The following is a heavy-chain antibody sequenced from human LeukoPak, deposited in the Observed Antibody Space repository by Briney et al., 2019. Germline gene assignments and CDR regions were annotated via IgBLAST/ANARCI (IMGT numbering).Heavy chain of an antibody. CDR2: ISGSGGST. D-gene: IGHD6-13*01. V-gene: IGHV3-23*01. CDR3: ARVYLSQQLVPGLDY. Sequence: GGSLRLSCAASGFTFSNYAMSWVRQAPGKGLEWVSAISGSGGSTYYADSVKGRFTISRDNSKNTLYLQMNSLRAEDTAVYYCARVYLSQQLVPGLDYWGQGTLVTVSS. CDR1: GFTFSNYA. J-gene: IGHJ4*02.